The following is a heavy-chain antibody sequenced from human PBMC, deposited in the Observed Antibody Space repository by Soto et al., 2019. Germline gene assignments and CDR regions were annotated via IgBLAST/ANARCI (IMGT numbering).Heavy chain of an antibody. CDR3: AKDAVSGDGLWLVSD. Sequence: GGSLRLSCSASGFSFSKYAMIWVRQAPGKGQEWVSGIYGSGGTKDYAASVKGRFTISRDNSKNTVYLEMNNLRAEDTAMYYCAKDAVSGDGLWLVSDWGQGTLVTVSS. CDR1: GFSFSKYA. D-gene: IGHD2-21*02. CDR2: IYGSGGTK. V-gene: IGHV3-23*01. J-gene: IGHJ4*02.